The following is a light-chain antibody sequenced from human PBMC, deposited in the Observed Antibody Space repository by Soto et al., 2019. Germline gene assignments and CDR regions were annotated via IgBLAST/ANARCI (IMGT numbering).Light chain of an antibody. Sequence: QSALTQPASVSGSPGQSITISCTGTSSDIGHYDYVSWYQQHPGKAPKHMIYHVTYRPSGVSNRYSGSKSGNSASLTISGLQADDEADYYCCSLTTSHTYVFGSGTKLTVL. J-gene: IGLJ1*01. CDR3: CSLTTSHTYV. CDR2: HVT. V-gene: IGLV2-14*03. CDR1: SSDIGHYDY.